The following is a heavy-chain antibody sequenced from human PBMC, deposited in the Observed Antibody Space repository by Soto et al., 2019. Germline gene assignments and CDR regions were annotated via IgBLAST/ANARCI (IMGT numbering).Heavy chain of an antibody. CDR2: IYWDDDK. CDR1: GFSLSTSGVG. Sequence: QITLKESGPTLVKPTQTLTLTCTFSGFSLSTSGVGVGWIRQPPGKALEWLALIYWDDDKRYSPSLKSRLTITKDTSKSQVVLTMTNMDPVDTATYYRAHLGVAAAGSYFDYWGQGTLVTVSS. J-gene: IGHJ4*02. CDR3: AHLGVAAAGSYFDY. V-gene: IGHV2-5*02. D-gene: IGHD6-13*01.